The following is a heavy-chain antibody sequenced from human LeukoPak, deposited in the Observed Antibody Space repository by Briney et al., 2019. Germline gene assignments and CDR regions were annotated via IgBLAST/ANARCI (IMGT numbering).Heavy chain of an antibody. D-gene: IGHD6-19*01. CDR1: GFTFSSYG. CDR2: ISYDGSNK. V-gene: IGHV3-30*18. CDR3: AKGSSGWYEDY. J-gene: IGHJ4*02. Sequence: GGSLRLSCAASGFTFSSYGMHWVRQAPGKGLEWVAAISYDGSNKYYADSVKGRFTISRDNSKNTLYLQMNSLRAEDTAVYYCAKGSSGWYEDYWGQGTPVTVSS.